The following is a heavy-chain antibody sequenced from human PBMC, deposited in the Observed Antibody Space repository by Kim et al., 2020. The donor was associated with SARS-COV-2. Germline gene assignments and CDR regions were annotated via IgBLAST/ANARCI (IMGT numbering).Heavy chain of an antibody. CDR3: ARNPRKSSGSYLCDWFDP. Sequence: SETLSLTCAVYGGSFSGYYWSWIRQPPGKGLEWIGEINHSGSTNYNPSLKSRVTISVDTSKNQFSLKLSSVTAADTAVYYCARNPRKSSGSYLCDWFDPWGQGTLVTVSS. V-gene: IGHV4-34*01. J-gene: IGHJ5*02. D-gene: IGHD3-10*01. CDR2: INHSGST. CDR1: GGSFSGYY.